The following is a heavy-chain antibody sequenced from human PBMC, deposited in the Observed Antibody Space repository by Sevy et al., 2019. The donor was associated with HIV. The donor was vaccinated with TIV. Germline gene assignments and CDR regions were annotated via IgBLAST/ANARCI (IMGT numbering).Heavy chain of an antibody. D-gene: IGHD2-2*01. Sequence: SETLSLTCTVSGGSISSGGYYWSWIRQHPGKGLEWIGYIYYSGSTYYNPSLKSRVTISVDTSKNQFSLKLSSVTAADTAVYYCARVRRCSSTSCYEARPWFDPCGQGTLVTVSS. V-gene: IGHV4-31*03. CDR3: ARVRRCSSTSCYEARPWFDP. J-gene: IGHJ5*02. CDR1: GGSISSGGYY. CDR2: IYYSGST.